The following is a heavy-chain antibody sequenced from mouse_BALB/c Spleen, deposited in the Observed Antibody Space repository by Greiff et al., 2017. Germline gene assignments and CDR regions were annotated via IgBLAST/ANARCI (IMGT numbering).Heavy chain of an antibody. Sequence: EVKLQESGPELVKPGASVKIPCKASGYTFTDYNMDWVKQSHGKSLEWIGDINPNNGGTIYNQKFKGKATLTVDKSSSTAYMELRSLTSEDTAVYYCARGSTMITRGDYYAMDYWGQGTSVTVSS. CDR2: INPNNGGT. D-gene: IGHD2-4*01. J-gene: IGHJ4*01. CDR1: GYTFTDYN. CDR3: ARGSTMITRGDYYAMDY. V-gene: IGHV1-18*01.